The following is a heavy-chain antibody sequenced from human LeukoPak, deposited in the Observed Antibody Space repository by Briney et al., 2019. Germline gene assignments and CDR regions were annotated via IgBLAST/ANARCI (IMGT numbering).Heavy chain of an antibody. Sequence: GGSLRLSCAAAGFTFSSYAMSWVRQAPGKGLEWVSGISGSGGSTYYADFVKGRFTISRDNSKNTLYLQMNSLRAEDTAVYYCAKDRLGYCSGGHCSTNVLFDVWGQGTLVTVSS. J-gene: IGHJ4*02. CDR1: GFTFSSYA. CDR2: ISGSGGST. V-gene: IGHV3-23*01. D-gene: IGHD2-15*01. CDR3: AKDRLGYCSGGHCSTNVLFDV.